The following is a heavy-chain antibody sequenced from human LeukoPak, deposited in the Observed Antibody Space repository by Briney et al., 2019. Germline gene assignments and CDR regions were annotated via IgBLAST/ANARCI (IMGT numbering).Heavy chain of an antibody. CDR2: ISGSGGRK. D-gene: IGHD1-26*01. V-gene: IGHV3-23*01. CDR3: AKDGSPILAAYFDY. CDR1: GFTFSSNA. J-gene: IGHJ4*02. Sequence: PGGSLRLSCAASGFTFSSNAMSWVRQAPGKGLEWVSLISGSGGRKYSAAPVRGRSTSSRNNSKTTLYLKMNSLRAEDTVVYYCAKDGSPILAAYFDYWGQGTLVTVSS.